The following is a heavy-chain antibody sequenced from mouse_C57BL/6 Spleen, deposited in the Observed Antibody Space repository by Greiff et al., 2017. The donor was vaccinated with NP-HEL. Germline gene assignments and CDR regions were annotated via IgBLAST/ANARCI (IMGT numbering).Heavy chain of an antibody. CDR3: ARERGNYFDY. J-gene: IGHJ2*01. CDR2: IYPGSGST. V-gene: IGHV1-55*01. CDR1: GYTFTSYW. Sequence: QVQLQQPGAELVKPGASVKMSCKASGYTFTSYWITWVKQRPGQGLEWIGDIYPGSGSTNYNEKFKSKATLTVDTSSSTASMQLSSLTSADSAVYYCARERGNYFDYWGQGTTLTVSS.